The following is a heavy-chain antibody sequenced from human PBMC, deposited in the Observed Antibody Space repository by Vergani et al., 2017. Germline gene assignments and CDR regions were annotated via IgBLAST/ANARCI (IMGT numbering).Heavy chain of an antibody. D-gene: IGHD3-10*01. J-gene: IGHJ4*02. CDR3: ARAQLGYFDY. CDR1: GGSISSGGYY. Sequence: QVQLQESGPGLVKPSQTLSLTCTVSGGSISSGGYYWSWIRQHPGKGLEWIGYLYYSGRTYYNPSLKSLVTISVDTSKNQFSLQLSAVTAADTAVYYCARAQLGYFDYWGRGTLVTVSA. CDR2: LYYSGRT. V-gene: IGHV4-31*01.